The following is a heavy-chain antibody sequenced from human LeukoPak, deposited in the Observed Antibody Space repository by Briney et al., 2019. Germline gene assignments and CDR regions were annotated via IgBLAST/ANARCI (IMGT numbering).Heavy chain of an antibody. CDR2: IRSKANTYAT. Sequence: PGGSLRLSCAASGFTFSSYWMHWVRQASGKGLEWVGRIRSKANTYATAYAASVKGRFTISRDDSKNTAYLQMNSLKTEDTAVYYCTRTLYDSSVNWFDPWGQGTLVTVSS. J-gene: IGHJ5*02. V-gene: IGHV3-73*01. CDR3: TRTLYDSSVNWFDP. D-gene: IGHD3-22*01. CDR1: GFTFSSYW.